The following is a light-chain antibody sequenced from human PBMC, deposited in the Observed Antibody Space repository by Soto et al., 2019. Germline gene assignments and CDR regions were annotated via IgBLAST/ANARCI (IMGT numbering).Light chain of an antibody. Sequence: EVVLTQSPGTLSLSPGERATLSCRASHIISSNYLAWYQQKSGQPPRLLIFGASFRATGVPDRFSGGGSGTDFTLTSSGLEPEDFAIYFCQQYSASVLTFGGGTRVDI. CDR1: HIISSNY. V-gene: IGKV3-20*01. CDR3: QQYSASVLT. J-gene: IGKJ4*01. CDR2: GAS.